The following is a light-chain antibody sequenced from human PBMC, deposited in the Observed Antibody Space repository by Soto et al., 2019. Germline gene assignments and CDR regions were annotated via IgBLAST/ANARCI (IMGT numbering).Light chain of an antibody. Sequence: EIVLTQSPGTLSLSPVERATLSGRASQSVSSSYLAWYQQKPGQAPRLLIYGASSRATGLPARFSGSGSGTEFTLTISSLQSEDFAVYYCQQYNNWPPITFGQGTRLEIK. J-gene: IGKJ5*01. CDR1: QSVSSSY. CDR2: GAS. CDR3: QQYNNWPPIT. V-gene: IGKV3D-15*01.